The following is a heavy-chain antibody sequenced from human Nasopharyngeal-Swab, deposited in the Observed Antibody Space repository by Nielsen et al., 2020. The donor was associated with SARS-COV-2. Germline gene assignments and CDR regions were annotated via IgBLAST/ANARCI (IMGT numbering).Heavy chain of an antibody. CDR2: ISAYNSNT. D-gene: IGHD1-14*01. CDR1: GYTFTSYG. Sequence: ASVKVSCKASGYTFTSYGISWVRQAPGQGLEWMGWISAYNSNTNYAQKLQGRVTMTTDTSTSTAYMELRSLRSDDTAVYYCARDLSEHALEGSDYWGQGTLVTVSS. J-gene: IGHJ4*02. CDR3: ARDLSEHALEGSDY. V-gene: IGHV1-18*04.